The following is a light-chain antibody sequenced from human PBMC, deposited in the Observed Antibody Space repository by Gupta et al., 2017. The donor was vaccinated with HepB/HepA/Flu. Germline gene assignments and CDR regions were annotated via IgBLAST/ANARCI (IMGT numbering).Light chain of an antibody. J-gene: IGLJ3*02. CDR1: SGNIGSNF. V-gene: IGLV6-57*02. CDR2: EYD. CDR3: PCFDNIKDCWV. Sequence: SILTQPHSVSESPGKTVTISCTGSSGNIGSNFVHWFLQRTDRPPTTVIHEYDHRPSGAPVPFSCSVARSANSASLAISGLKAEDDADYYCPCFDNIKDCWVFGGGTKLTVL.